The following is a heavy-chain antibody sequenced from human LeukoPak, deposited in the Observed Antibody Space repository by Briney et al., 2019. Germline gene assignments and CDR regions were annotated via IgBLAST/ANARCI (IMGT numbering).Heavy chain of an antibody. D-gene: IGHD3-3*01. V-gene: IGHV4-34*01. CDR2: INHSGST. J-gene: IGHJ4*02. CDR3: ARAPLLRFFDY. Sequence: SETLSLTCAVYGGSFSGYYWSWIRQPPGKGLEWIGEINHSGSTNYNPSLKSRVTISVDTSKNQSSLKLSSVTAADTAVYYCARAPLLRFFDYWGQGTLVTVSS. CDR1: GGSFSGYY.